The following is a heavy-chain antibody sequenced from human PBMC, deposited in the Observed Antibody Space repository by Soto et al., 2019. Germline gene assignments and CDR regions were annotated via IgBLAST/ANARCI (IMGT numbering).Heavy chain of an antibody. V-gene: IGHV4-4*02. Sequence: SETLSLTCAVSGTSISSTFWWTWVRQPPGKGLEWIGEVYHTGTTKYNPSLKNRVTISVDKSNNQFSLELRAVTAADTAVYYCATPPPRIVVMTTEIPSWGQGTLVTVS. CDR3: ATPPPRIVVMTTEIPS. CDR2: VYHTGTT. D-gene: IGHD2-21*02. CDR1: GTSISSTFW. J-gene: IGHJ5*02.